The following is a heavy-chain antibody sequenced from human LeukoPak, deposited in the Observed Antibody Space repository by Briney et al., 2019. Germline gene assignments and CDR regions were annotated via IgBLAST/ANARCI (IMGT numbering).Heavy chain of an antibody. D-gene: IGHD1-26*01. J-gene: IGHJ4*02. CDR3: ASSLVGATRDYYFDY. CDR2: IIPIFGTA. V-gene: IGHV1-69*13. CDR1: GGTFSSYA. Sequence: ASVKVPCKASGGTFSSYAISWVRQAPGQGLEWMGGIIPIFGTANYAQKFQGRVTITADESTSTAYMELSSLRSEDTAVYYCASSLVGATRDYYFDYWGQGTLVTVSS.